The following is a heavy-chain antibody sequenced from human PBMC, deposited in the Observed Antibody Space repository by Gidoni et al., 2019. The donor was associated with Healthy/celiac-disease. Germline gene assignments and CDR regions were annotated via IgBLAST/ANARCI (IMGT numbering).Heavy chain of an antibody. J-gene: IGHJ4*02. V-gene: IGHV3-7*01. CDR2: IKQDGSEK. D-gene: IGHD4-4*01. CDR1: GFTFSSYW. CDR3: ARESLPPFTVTTFMGGGGAGDY. Sequence: EVQLVESGGGLVQPGGSLRLSCAASGFTFSSYWMSWVCQAPGKGLEWVANIKQDGSEKYYVDSVKGRFPISRDNAKNSLYLQMNSLRAEDTAVYYCARESLPPFTVTTFMGGGGAGDYWGQGTLVTVSS.